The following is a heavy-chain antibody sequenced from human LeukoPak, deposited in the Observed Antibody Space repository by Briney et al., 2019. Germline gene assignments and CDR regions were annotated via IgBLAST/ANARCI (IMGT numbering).Heavy chain of an antibody. Sequence: PGGSLRLSCAASGFTVSSNYMSWVRQAPGKGLEWVSVIYSGGSTYYADSVKGRFTISRDNSKNTLYLQVNSLRAEDTAVYYCARGVVRGVSDYWGQGTLVTVSS. CDR1: GFTVSSNY. CDR3: ARGVVRGVSDY. CDR2: IYSGGST. D-gene: IGHD3-10*01. V-gene: IGHV3-53*01. J-gene: IGHJ4*02.